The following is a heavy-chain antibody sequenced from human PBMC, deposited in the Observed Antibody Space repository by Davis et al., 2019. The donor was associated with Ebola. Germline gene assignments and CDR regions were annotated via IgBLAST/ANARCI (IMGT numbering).Heavy chain of an antibody. D-gene: IGHD4-23*01. Sequence: ASVKVSCKASGGTFSSYAISWVRQAPGQGLEWMGRINPNSGGTNYAQKFQGRVTMTRDTSTSTVYMELNSLRAEDTAVYYCARNSPGGEVDYWGQGTLVTVSS. CDR3: ARNSPGGEVDY. V-gene: IGHV1-2*06. CDR2: INPNSGGT. CDR1: GGTFSSYA. J-gene: IGHJ4*02.